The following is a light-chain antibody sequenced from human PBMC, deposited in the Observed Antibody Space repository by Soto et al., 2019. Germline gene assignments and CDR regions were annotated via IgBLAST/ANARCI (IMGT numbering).Light chain of an antibody. V-gene: IGLV2-14*01. CDR1: SSDVGGYNY. CDR2: DVS. CDR3: SSYPTSNTRQIV. Sequence: QSVLTQPASVSGSPGQSITISCTGTSSDVGGYNYVSWYQQHPGKAPKFMIYDVSNRPSGVSNRFSGSKSGNTASLTISGLQAEDEADYYCSSYPTSNTRQIVFGTGTKVTDL. J-gene: IGLJ1*01.